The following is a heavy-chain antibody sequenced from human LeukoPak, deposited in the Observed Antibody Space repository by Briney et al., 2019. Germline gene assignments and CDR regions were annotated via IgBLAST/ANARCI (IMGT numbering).Heavy chain of an antibody. D-gene: IGHD5-18*01. Sequence: SETLSLTCAVYGGSFSGYYWSWIRQPPGKGLEWIGYIYYSGSTNYNPSLKSRVTISVDTSKNQFSLKLSSVTAADTAVYYCARGLRGYSYGSTYNWFDPWGQGTLVTVSS. CDR2: IYYSGST. CDR1: GGSFSGYY. V-gene: IGHV4-59*01. CDR3: ARGLRGYSYGSTYNWFDP. J-gene: IGHJ5*02.